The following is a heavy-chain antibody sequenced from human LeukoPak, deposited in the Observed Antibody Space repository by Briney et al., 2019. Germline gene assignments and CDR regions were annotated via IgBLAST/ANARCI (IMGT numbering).Heavy chain of an antibody. CDR2: IYHSGST. CDR3: ARGAYYYDSSGYYYYYYYGMDV. D-gene: IGHD3-22*01. Sequence: SGTLSLTCAVSGGSISSSNWWSWVRQPPGKGLEWIGEIYHSGSTYYNPSLKSRVTISVDTSKNQFSLKLSSVTAADTAVYYCARGAYYYDSSGYYYYYYYGMDVWGQGTTVTVSS. CDR1: GGSISSSNW. J-gene: IGHJ6*02. V-gene: IGHV4-4*02.